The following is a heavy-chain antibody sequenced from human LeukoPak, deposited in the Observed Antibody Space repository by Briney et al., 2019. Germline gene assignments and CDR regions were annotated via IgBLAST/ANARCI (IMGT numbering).Heavy chain of an antibody. V-gene: IGHV4-31*01. CDR2: SRFNGMT. CDR3: ARDLNGAGSYSFDL. CDR1: GGSISSGNYF. Sequence: SQTLSLTCGVSGGSISSGNYFWSWIRHHPRKGLEWLGYSRFNGMTYYNPFLRVLVPMSVATSKTPFPLNLTSVTAADTAVYYCARDLNGAGSYSFDLWGQGTLVTVT. D-gene: IGHD3-10*01. J-gene: IGHJ4*02.